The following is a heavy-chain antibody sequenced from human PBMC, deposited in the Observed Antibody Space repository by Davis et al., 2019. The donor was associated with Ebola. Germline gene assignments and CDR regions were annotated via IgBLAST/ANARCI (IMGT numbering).Heavy chain of an antibody. CDR3: ARARGSGAWFDP. CDR1: GGSISSGDYY. Sequence: MPSETLSLTCTVSGGSISSGDYYWSWIRQPPGKGLEWIGYIYYSGSTYYNPSLKSRVTISVDTSKNQFSLKLSSVTAADTAVYYCARARGSGAWFDPWGQGTLVTVSS. V-gene: IGHV4-30-4*01. CDR2: IYYSGST. D-gene: IGHD3-10*01. J-gene: IGHJ5*02.